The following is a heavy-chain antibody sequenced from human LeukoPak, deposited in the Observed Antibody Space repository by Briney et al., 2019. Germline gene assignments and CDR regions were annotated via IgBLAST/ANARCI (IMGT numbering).Heavy chain of an antibody. Sequence: SETLSLTCTVSGGSIYSGGYYWTWIRQPPGKGLEWIGSIYHSGSTYYNPSLKSRLTISVDRSKNQFSLRLSSVTAADTAVYYCARAARPRGFEYWGQGTLVTVSS. CDR1: GGSIYSGGYY. J-gene: IGHJ4*02. D-gene: IGHD6-6*01. V-gene: IGHV4-30-2*01. CDR2: IYHSGST. CDR3: ARAARPRGFEY.